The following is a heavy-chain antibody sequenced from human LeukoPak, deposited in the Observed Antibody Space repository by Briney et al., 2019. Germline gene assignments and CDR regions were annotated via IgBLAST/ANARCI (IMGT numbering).Heavy chain of an antibody. D-gene: IGHD6-13*01. CDR2: IYYSGST. J-gene: IGHJ4*02. CDR3: ARRIAAAVRYFDY. Sequence: KASETLSLTCSVSGGSVSSSSYYWGWIRQPPGKGLEWIGSIYYSGSTYYNPSLKSRVTISADTSKNQFSLKLSSVTAADTAVYYCARRIAAAVRYFDYWGQGTLVTVSS. CDR1: GGSVSSSSYY. V-gene: IGHV4-39*01.